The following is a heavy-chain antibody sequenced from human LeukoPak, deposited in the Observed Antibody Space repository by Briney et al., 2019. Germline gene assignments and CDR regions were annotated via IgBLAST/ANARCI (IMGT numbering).Heavy chain of an antibody. CDR3: ARDWQQLNY. V-gene: IGHV4-38-2*02. CDR1: GYSISSGYY. J-gene: IGHJ4*02. D-gene: IGHD6-13*01. Sequence: SETLSLTCTVSGYSISSGYYWGWIRQPPGKGLEWIGSIYHSGSTYYNPSLKSRVTISVDTSKNQFSLKLSSVTAADTAVYYCARDWQQLNYWGQGTLVTVSS. CDR2: IYHSGST.